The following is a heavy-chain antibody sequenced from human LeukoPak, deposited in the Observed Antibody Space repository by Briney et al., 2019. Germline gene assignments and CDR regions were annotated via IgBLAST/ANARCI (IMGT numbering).Heavy chain of an antibody. D-gene: IGHD2-8*01. J-gene: IGHJ4*02. CDR3: AKDPPANDTYLYYFDY. Sequence: GGSLRLSCAASGFTFSSYATSWVRQAPGKGLEWVSAISGSGGSTYYADSVKGRFTISRDNSKNTLYLQMNSLRAEDTAVYYCAKDPPANDTYLYYFDYWGQGTLVTVSS. V-gene: IGHV3-23*01. CDR2: ISGSGGST. CDR1: GFTFSSYA.